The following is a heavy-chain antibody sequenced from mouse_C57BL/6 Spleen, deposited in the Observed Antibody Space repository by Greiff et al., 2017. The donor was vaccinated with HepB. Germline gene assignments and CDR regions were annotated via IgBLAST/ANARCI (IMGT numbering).Heavy chain of an antibody. CDR2: ISSGSSTI. CDR3: ARPEGKNAWFAY. J-gene: IGHJ3*01. Sequence: EVKLVESGGGLVKPGGSLKLSCAASGFTFSDYGMHWVRQAPEKGLEWVAYISSGSSTIYYAETVKGRFTISRDNAKNTLFLQMTSLRSEDTAMYYCARPEGKNAWFAYWGQGTLVTVSA. D-gene: IGHD2-1*01. CDR1: GFTFSDYG. V-gene: IGHV5-17*01.